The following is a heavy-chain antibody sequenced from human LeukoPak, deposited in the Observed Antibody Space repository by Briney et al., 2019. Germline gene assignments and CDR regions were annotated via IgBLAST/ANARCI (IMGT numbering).Heavy chain of an antibody. D-gene: IGHD6-6*01. CDR1: GFTVSSNY. J-gene: IGHJ6*02. CDR3: AGEQLLPDYYYYGMDV. Sequence: GGSLRLSCAASGFTVSSNYMSWVRQTPGKGLEWVSVIYSGGSTYYADSVKGRFTISRDNSKNTLYLQMNSLRAEDTAVYYCAGEQLLPDYYYYGMDVWGQGTTVTVSS. V-gene: IGHV3-66*02. CDR2: IYSGGST.